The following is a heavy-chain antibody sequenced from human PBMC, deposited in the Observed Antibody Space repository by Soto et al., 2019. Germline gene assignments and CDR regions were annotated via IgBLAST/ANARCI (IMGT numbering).Heavy chain of an antibody. CDR3: ARDFDSSGYYDY. D-gene: IGHD3-22*01. V-gene: IGHV5-51*01. J-gene: IGHJ4*02. Sequence: PGESLKISCKGSGYRFTSYWIGWVRQMPGKGLEWMGIIYPGDSDTRYSPSFQGQVTISADKSISTAYLQWSSLRAEDTAVYYCARDFDSSGYYDYWGQGTLVTVSS. CDR2: IYPGDSDT. CDR1: GYRFTSYW.